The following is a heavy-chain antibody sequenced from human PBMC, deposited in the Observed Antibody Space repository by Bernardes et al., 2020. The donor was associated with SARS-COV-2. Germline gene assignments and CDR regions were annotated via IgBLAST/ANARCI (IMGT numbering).Heavy chain of an antibody. J-gene: IGHJ6*02. D-gene: IGHD3-22*01. CDR1: GFTFSHFS. Sequence: GGSLRLSCVVSGFTFSHFSMNWVRQAPGKGLEWVSSISSGGGNIYYRDSVKGRFTISRDNAKNSLFLEVHSLRAEDTVVYYCARGGINYYDSSGYHATGLDFWGHGTTITVSS. CDR2: ISSGGGNI. V-gene: IGHV3-21*01. CDR3: ARGGINYYDSSGYHATGLDF.